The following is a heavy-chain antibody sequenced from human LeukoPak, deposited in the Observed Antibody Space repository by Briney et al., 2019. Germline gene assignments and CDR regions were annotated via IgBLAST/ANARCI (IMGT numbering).Heavy chain of an antibody. CDR1: GFTFSSYA. CDR2: ISASGGST. J-gene: IGHJ3*02. D-gene: IGHD3-22*01. CDR3: AKDRNTMIVVDPYDAFDI. Sequence: GGSLRLSCAASGFTFSSYAMSWVRQAPGKGLEWVSAISASGGSTYYADSVKGRFTISRDNSKNTLYLQMNSLRAEDTAVYYCAKDRNTMIVVDPYDAFDIWGQGTMVTVSS. V-gene: IGHV3-23*01.